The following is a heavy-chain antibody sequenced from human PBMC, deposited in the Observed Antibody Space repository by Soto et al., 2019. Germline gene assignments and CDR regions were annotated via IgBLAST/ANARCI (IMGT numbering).Heavy chain of an antibody. CDR1: GFTFSSYA. CDR3: AREPGMTPIYAFDI. CDR2: ISYDGSNK. Sequence: QVQLVESGGGVVQPGRSLRLSCAASGFTFSSYAMHWVRQAPGKGLEWVAVISYDGSNKYYADSVKGRFTISRDNSKNTLYLQMNSLRAEDTAVYYCAREPGMTPIYAFDIWGPGTMVTVSS. J-gene: IGHJ3*02. V-gene: IGHV3-30-3*01.